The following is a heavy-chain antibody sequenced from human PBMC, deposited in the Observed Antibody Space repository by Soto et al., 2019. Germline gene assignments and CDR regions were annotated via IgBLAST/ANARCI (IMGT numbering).Heavy chain of an antibody. CDR1: GGSFSGYY. Sequence: TSETLSLTCAVYGGSFSGYYWSWIRQPPGKGLEWIGEINHSGSTKYNPSLKSRVTISVDTSKNQFSLKLSSVTAADTAVYYCARGRPRLLWFGIISPTSWFDPWGQGTLVTVSS. D-gene: IGHD3-10*01. CDR3: ARGRPRLLWFGIISPTSWFDP. CDR2: INHSGST. V-gene: IGHV4-34*01. J-gene: IGHJ5*02.